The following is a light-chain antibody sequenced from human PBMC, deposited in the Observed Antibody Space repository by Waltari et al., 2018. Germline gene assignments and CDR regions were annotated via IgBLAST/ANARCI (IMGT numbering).Light chain of an antibody. Sequence: DIVMTQSPESLAVSLGERATLSCKHSESVLYSSNNKNHLAWYQQKPGQPPRLLLYWASTRESGVPDRFIGSGSETDFTLTVTSLQAEDVAVYYCQQYYNTPLTFGGGTKVEVK. J-gene: IGKJ4*01. CDR2: WAS. CDR1: ESVLYSSNNKNH. V-gene: IGKV4-1*01. CDR3: QQYYNTPLT.